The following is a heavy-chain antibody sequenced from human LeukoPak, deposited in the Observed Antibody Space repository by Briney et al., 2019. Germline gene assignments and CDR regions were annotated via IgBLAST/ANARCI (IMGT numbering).Heavy chain of an antibody. D-gene: IGHD7-27*01. J-gene: IGHJ5*01. CDR3: AKGVWAPRFDS. Sequence: PSETLSLTCAVYGASFSYDYWSWIRQAPGKGLEWIGEINHSGTITYNPSLMSRVTISAEKSKSQFSLRLTSVTAADTAVYYCAKGVWAPRFDSWGQGTLVTVSS. CDR2: INHSGTI. CDR1: GASFSYDY. V-gene: IGHV4-34*01.